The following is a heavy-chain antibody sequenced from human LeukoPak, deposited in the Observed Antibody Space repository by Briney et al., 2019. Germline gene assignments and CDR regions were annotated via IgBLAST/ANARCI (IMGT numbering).Heavy chain of an antibody. V-gene: IGHV3-23*01. Sequence: GGSLRLSCAASGFIFSRYAMGWVRQPPGKGLEWVSTISGSGGTTYYADSVKGRYTISRDSSKNTLYLQMSSLRAEDTAVYYCASLTNYYESGRYYSLPNFFDYWGQGTLVTVSS. J-gene: IGHJ4*02. CDR3: ASLTNYYESGRYYSLPNFFDY. CDR1: GFIFSRYA. D-gene: IGHD3-22*01. CDR2: ISGSGGTT.